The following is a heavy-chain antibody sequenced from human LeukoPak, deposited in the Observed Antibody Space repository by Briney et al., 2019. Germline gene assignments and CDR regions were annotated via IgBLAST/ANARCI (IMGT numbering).Heavy chain of an antibody. CDR1: GFXFSSYE. CDR2: ISSSGSTI. Sequence: PGGSLRLSCAASGFXFSSYEMNWVRQAPGKGLEWVSYISSSGSTIYYADSVKGRFTISRDNAKNSLYLQMNSLRAEDTAVYYCARALDKPYDYWGQGTLVTVSS. V-gene: IGHV3-48*03. J-gene: IGHJ4*02. CDR3: ARALDKPYDY.